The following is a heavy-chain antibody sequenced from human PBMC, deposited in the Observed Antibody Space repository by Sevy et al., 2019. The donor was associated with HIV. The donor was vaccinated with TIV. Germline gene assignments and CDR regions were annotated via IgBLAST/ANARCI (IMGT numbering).Heavy chain of an antibody. V-gene: IGHV4-4*07. J-gene: IGHJ6*03. D-gene: IGHD3-22*01. Sequence: SETLSLTCTVSGGSISSYYWSWIRQPAGKGLEWIGRIYTSGSTNYNPSLKSRVTMSVDTCKNQFSLKLSSVTAADTAVYYCARGGYYDSSGYYPPNYYYYYYMDVWGKGTTVTVSS. CDR1: GGSISSYY. CDR2: IYTSGST. CDR3: ARGGYYDSSGYYPPNYYYYYYMDV.